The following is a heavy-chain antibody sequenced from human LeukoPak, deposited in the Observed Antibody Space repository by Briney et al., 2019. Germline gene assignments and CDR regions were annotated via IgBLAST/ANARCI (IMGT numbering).Heavy chain of an antibody. CDR3: ARTSSSNTLPFDH. CDR2: IHYSGST. Sequence: PSETLSLTCSVSGGSISSYYWSWIRQPPGKGLEWIGYIHYSGSTNYNPSLKSRVTISVDTSKNQFSLKLSSVTAADTAVYYCARTSSSNTLPFDHWGQGTLVTVSS. CDR1: GGSISSYY. J-gene: IGHJ4*02. V-gene: IGHV4-59*01.